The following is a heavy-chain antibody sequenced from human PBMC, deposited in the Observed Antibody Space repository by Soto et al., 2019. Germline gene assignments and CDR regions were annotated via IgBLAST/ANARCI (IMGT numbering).Heavy chain of an antibody. CDR3: ATIKLGSTRLDY. Sequence: PSETLSLTCTVSGGSISSGDYYWSWIRQPPGKGLEWIGYIYYSGSTYYNPSLKSRVTISVDTSKNHFSLKLSSVTAADTAVYYCATIKLGSTRLDYWGQEPWSPSPQ. V-gene: IGHV4-30-4*01. CDR1: GGSISSGDYY. D-gene: IGHD2-2*01. CDR2: IYYSGST. J-gene: IGHJ4*01.